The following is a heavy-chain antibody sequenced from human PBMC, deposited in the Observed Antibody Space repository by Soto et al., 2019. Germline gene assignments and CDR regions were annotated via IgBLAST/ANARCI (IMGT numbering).Heavy chain of an antibody. J-gene: IGHJ6*01. CDR2: ISAYNGNT. CDR1: GYTFTSYG. CDR3: ARDQGDGYKYPVSYYYGMDV. Sequence: GASVKVSCKASGYTFTSYGISWVRQAPGQGLEWMGWISAYNGNTNYAQKLQGRVTMTTDTSTSTAYMELSSLRSEDTAVYYCARDQGDGYKYPVSYYYGMDVWGQGTTVTVSS. V-gene: IGHV1-18*01. D-gene: IGHD5-12*01.